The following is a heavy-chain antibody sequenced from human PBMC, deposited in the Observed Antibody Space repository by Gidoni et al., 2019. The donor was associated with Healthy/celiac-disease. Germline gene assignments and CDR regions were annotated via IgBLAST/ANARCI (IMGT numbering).Heavy chain of an antibody. CDR3: ASGEADSSGDYTGEY. CDR2: IYYSGST. V-gene: IGHV4-59*01. CDR1: GGSISSYY. D-gene: IGHD3-22*01. Sequence: QVQLQESGPGLVKPSETLSLTCTVSGGSISSYYWSWIRQPPGKGLEWIGYIYYSGSTNYNPSLKSRVTISVDTSKNQFSLKLSSVTAADTAVYYCASGEADSSGDYTGEYWGQGTLVTVSS. J-gene: IGHJ4*02.